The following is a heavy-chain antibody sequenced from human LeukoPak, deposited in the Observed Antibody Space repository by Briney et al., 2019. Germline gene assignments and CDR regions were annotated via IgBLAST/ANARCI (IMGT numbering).Heavy chain of an antibody. V-gene: IGHV4-59*01. CDR1: GGSISSYY. J-gene: IGHJ6*03. CDR2: IYYSGST. Sequence: PSETLSLTCTVSGGSISSYYWSWIRQPPGKGLEWIGYIYYSGSTNYNPSLKSRVTISVDTSKNQFSLKLSSVTAADTAVYYCARDRPRHYYASSGYSDYMDVWGKGTTVTVSS. CDR3: ARDRPRHYYASSGYSDYMDV. D-gene: IGHD3-22*01.